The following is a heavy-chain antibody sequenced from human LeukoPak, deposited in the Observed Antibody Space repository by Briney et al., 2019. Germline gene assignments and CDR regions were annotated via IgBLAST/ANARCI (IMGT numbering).Heavy chain of an antibody. Sequence: GGSLRLSCAASGFTFSSYGMHWVRQAPGKGLEWVAVISYDGSDKYYADSVKGRFTISRDNSKNTLYLQMNSLRAEDTAVYYCAKDADTAMVGLFDYWGQGTLVTVSS. J-gene: IGHJ4*02. CDR3: AKDADTAMVGLFDY. CDR1: GFTFSSYG. CDR2: ISYDGSDK. V-gene: IGHV3-30*18. D-gene: IGHD5-18*01.